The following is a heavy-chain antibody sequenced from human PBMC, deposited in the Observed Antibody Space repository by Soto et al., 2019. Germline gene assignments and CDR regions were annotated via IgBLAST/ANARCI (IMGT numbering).Heavy chain of an antibody. CDR3: ARRGDSIKWNAEYFQH. J-gene: IGHJ1*01. CDR2: MYYSGST. Sequence: PSDTLSLTCTVSGGSISVSSYYWGWIRQPPGKGLEWIGSMYYSGSTYYNPSLKSRVTISADKSISTAYLQWSSLKASDTAMYYCARRGDSIKWNAEYFQHWGQGTLVTVSS. CDR1: GGSISVSSYY. D-gene: IGHD1-1*01. V-gene: IGHV4-39*07.